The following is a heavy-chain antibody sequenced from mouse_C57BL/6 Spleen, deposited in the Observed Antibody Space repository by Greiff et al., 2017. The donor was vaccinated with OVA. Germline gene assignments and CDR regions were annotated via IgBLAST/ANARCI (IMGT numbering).Heavy chain of an antibody. Sequence: VQLQQSGPELVKPGASVKISCKASGYAFSSSWMNWVKQRPGKGLEWIGRIYPGDGDTNYNGKFKGKATLTADKSSSTAYMQLSSLTSEDSAVYFCARYLMDYWGQGTSVTVSS. J-gene: IGHJ4*01. CDR1: GYAFSSSW. V-gene: IGHV1-82*01. CDR3: ARYLMDY. CDR2: IYPGDGDT.